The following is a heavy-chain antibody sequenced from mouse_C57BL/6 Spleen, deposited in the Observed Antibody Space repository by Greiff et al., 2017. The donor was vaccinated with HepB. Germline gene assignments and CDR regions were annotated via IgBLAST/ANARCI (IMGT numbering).Heavy chain of an antibody. J-gene: IGHJ4*01. CDR2: IYPGDGDT. CDR3: ARAYDYDRHAMDY. Sequence: QVQLQQSGPELVKPGASVKISCKASGYAFSSSWMNWVKQRPGKGLEWIGRIYPGDGDTNYNGKFKGKATLTADKSYSTAYMQLSSLTSEDSAVYFCARAYDYDRHAMDYWGQGTSVTVSS. D-gene: IGHD2-4*01. CDR1: GYAFSSSW. V-gene: IGHV1-82*01.